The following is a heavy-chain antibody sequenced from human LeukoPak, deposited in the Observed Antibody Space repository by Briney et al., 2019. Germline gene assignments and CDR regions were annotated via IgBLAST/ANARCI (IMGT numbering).Heavy chain of an antibody. V-gene: IGHV3-23*01. CDR2: ISGSGGST. D-gene: IGHD5-18*01. Sequence: GGSLRLSCAASGFTFSSYAMSWVRQAPGKGLEWVSAISGSGGSTYYADSVKGRFTISRDNSKNTLYLQMNSLRAEDTAVYYCAKIYSYGLPPGWYFDYWGQGTLVTVSS. CDR1: GFTFSSYA. J-gene: IGHJ4*02. CDR3: AKIYSYGLPPGWYFDY.